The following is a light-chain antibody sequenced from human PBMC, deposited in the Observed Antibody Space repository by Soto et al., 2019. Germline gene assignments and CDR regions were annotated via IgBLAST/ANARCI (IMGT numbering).Light chain of an antibody. CDR3: QQYNSYSRT. CDR1: QSISSW. CDR2: KAS. J-gene: IGKJ1*01. V-gene: IGKV1-5*03. Sequence: LTQSAASVSASVGDRVTITCRASQSISSWLAWYQQKPGKAPKLLIYKASSLESGVPSRFSGSGSGTEFTLTISSLQPDDFATYYCQQYNSYSRTFGQGTKV.